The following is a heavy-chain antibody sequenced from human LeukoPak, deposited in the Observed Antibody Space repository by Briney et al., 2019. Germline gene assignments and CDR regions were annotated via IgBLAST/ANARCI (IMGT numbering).Heavy chain of an antibody. J-gene: IGHJ4*02. CDR1: GFTFSSYA. CDR2: IGPTGSNT. Sequence: GGSLRLSCAASGFTFSSYAMSWGRQAPGKGLEWVASIGPTGSNTYYPESVKGRFTISRDNSKNTLSLQMNSLRAEDTAVYYCSKGSVSYYYEYWGQGTLVTVSS. D-gene: IGHD3-10*01. CDR3: SKGSVSYYYEY. V-gene: IGHV3-23*01.